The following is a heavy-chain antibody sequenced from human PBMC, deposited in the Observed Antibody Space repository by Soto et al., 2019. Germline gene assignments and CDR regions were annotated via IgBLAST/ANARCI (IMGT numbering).Heavy chain of an antibody. CDR3: ARLRAGTALDY. Sequence: ASVKVSCKASGYTFTNFGISWVRQAPGQGLEWMGWINAYNGNTNYAQKFQGRVTITRDTSASTAYMELSSLRSEDTAVYYCARLRAGTALDYWGQGTLVTVSS. D-gene: IGHD1-1*01. CDR1: GYTFTNFG. V-gene: IGHV1-18*01. J-gene: IGHJ4*02. CDR2: INAYNGNT.